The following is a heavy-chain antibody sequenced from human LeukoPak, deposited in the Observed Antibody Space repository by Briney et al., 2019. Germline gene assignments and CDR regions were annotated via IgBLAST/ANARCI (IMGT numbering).Heavy chain of an antibody. CDR3: ARGTYYYDSGADY. V-gene: IGHV4-38-2*01. D-gene: IGHD3-22*01. CDR1: GYSISSGYY. J-gene: IGHJ4*02. CDR2: IYYSGST. Sequence: SETLSLTCAVSGYSISSGYYWGWIRQPPGKGLEWIGSIYYSGSTYYNPSLKSRVTISIDTSKNQFPLKLSSVTAADTAVYYCARGTYYYDSGADYWGQGTLVTVSS.